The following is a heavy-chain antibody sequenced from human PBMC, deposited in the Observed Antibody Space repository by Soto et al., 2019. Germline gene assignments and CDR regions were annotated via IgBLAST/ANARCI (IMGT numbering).Heavy chain of an antibody. D-gene: IGHD3-10*01. Sequence: QLQLQESGPGLVKPSETLSLTCTVSGGSIRSSGYYWGWIRQPPGKGLEWIGSMYYSGSTYYNPSLKSRSTISVDASKNQFSLKLNSVTAADTAVYYCASSPGGWFGEVDYWGQGTLVTVSS. V-gene: IGHV4-39*01. CDR3: ASSPGGWFGEVDY. J-gene: IGHJ4*02. CDR1: GGSIRSSGYY. CDR2: MYYSGST.